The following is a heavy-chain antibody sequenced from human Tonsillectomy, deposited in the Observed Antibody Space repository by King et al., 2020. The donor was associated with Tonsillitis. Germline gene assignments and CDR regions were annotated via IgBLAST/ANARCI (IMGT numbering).Heavy chain of an antibody. CDR3: AGARIAVAGRPHYFDY. CDR1: GGSFSGYY. V-gene: IGHV4-34*01. CDR2: INHSGST. Sequence: VQLQQWGAGLLKPSETLSLTCAVYGGSFSGYYWSWIRQPPGKGLEWIGEINHSGSTNYNPSLKSRVTISVDTSKNQFSLKLSSVTAADTAVYYCAGARIAVAGRPHYFDYWGQGTLVTVSS. D-gene: IGHD6-19*01. J-gene: IGHJ4*02.